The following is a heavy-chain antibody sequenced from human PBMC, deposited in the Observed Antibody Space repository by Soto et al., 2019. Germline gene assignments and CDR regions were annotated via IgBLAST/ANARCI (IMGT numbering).Heavy chain of an antibody. CDR1: GYSISSGYY. D-gene: IGHD5-12*01. CDR2: IYHSGST. Sequence: PSETLSLTCAVSGYSISSGYYWGWIRQPPGKGLEWIGSIYHSGSTYYNPSLKSRVTISVDTSKNQFSLKLSSVTAADTAVYYCARVGSSDAFDIWGQGTMVT. J-gene: IGHJ3*02. CDR3: ARVGSSDAFDI. V-gene: IGHV4-38-2*01.